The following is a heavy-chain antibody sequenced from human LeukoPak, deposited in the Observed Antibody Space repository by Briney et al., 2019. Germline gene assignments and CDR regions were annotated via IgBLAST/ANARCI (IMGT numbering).Heavy chain of an antibody. V-gene: IGHV4-38-2*02. CDR1: GYFISSGYY. CDR3: ATEYCASSSCRFDS. D-gene: IGHD2-2*01. CDR2: IYHSGNT. J-gene: IGHJ4*02. Sequence: SETLSLTCSVSGYFISSGYYWGWIRQPPGEGLEWIGSIYHSGNTYYNPSLKSRVTMSVDTSKNQFSLRLTSVTAADTAIYYCATEYCASSSCRFDSWGQGTLVTVSS.